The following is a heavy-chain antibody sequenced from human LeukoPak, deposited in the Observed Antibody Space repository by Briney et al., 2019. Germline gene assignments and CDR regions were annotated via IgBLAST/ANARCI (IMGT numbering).Heavy chain of an antibody. CDR1: GFTFSSYG. J-gene: IGHJ6*03. CDR2: IRYDGTNK. V-gene: IGHV3-30*02. CDR3: AREGPSPPIYDSSGYPKYYYYYYMDV. Sequence: GGSLRLSCAASGFTFSSYGMHWVRQAPGKGLEWVAFIRYDGTNKYYADSVKGRFTISRDNSKNTLYLQMNSLRAEDTAVYYCAREGPSPPIYDSSGYPKYYYYYYMDVWGKGTTVTVSS. D-gene: IGHD3-22*01.